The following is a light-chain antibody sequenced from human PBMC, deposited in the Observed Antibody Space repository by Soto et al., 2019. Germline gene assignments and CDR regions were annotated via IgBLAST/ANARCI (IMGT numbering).Light chain of an antibody. CDR2: GNN. CDR1: SSSIGAGYD. Sequence: QSVLTQPPSVSGAPGQRVTISCTGSSSSIGAGYDVHWYHQLPGAAPKLLVSGNNNRPSGVPDRCSAAKSGTSASLAITGLQNEDEAQYYCQSYDSRLTAYVFGTGTKLTVL. CDR3: QSYDSRLTAYV. V-gene: IGLV1-40*01. J-gene: IGLJ1*01.